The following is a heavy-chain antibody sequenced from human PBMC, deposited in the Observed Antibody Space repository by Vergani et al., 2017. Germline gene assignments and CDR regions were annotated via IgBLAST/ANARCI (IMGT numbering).Heavy chain of an antibody. J-gene: IGHJ4*02. CDR2: ISWNSGSI. D-gene: IGHD2-2*01. V-gene: IGHV3-9*01. CDR1: GFTFDDYA. Sequence: EVQLVESGGGLVQPGRSLRLSCAASGFTFDDYAMHWVRQAPGKGLEWVSGISWNSGSIGYADSVKGRFTISRDNAKNSLYLQMNSLRAEDTAVYYCARAGGPLVPAASGYWGQGTLVTVSS. CDR3: ARAGGPLVPAASGY.